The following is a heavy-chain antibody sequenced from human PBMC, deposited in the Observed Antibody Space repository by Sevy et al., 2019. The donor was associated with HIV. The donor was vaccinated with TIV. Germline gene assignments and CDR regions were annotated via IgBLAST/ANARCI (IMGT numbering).Heavy chain of an antibody. D-gene: IGHD1-1*01. CDR2: IGNGGDT. Sequence: GGSLRLSCVASGFTLSTYDMHWVRRPAGEGLEWVSAIGNGGDTHYIDSVKGRFTIPRDNVTNSLYLQLDRVTAGDSGVYYCARDTTGCDVWGKGTTVTVSS. V-gene: IGHV3-13*04. CDR3: ARDTTGCDV. J-gene: IGHJ6*04. CDR1: GFTLSTYD.